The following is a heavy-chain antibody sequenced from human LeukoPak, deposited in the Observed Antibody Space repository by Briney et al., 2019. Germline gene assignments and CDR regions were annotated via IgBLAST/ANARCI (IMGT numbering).Heavy chain of an antibody. CDR3: AKDLREYQLLSGDY. CDR2: ISGSGGST. D-gene: IGHD2-2*01. V-gene: IGHV3-23*01. Sequence: GGSLRLSCAASGFTFSSYAMSLVRQAPGKGLEWVSAISGSGGSTYYADSVKGRFTISRDNSKNTLYLQMNSLRAEDTAVYYCAKDLREYQLLSGDYWGQGTLVTVSS. J-gene: IGHJ4*02. CDR1: GFTFSSYA.